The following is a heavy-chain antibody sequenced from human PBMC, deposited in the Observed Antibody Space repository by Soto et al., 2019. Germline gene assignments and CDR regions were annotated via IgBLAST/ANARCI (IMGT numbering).Heavy chain of an antibody. Sequence: PGGSLRLSCAASGFIFSSFGMHWVRQAPGKGLEWVGLIWYDGSRKYYADSVKGRFTISRDNSKNTVFLEMNSLRAEDTAVYYCAIVNGCADDCTLGCLDYWGQGTQVTVSS. V-gene: IGHV3-33*01. CDR2: IWYDGSRK. J-gene: IGHJ4*02. D-gene: IGHD2-21*02. CDR3: AIVNGCADDCTLGCLDY. CDR1: GFIFSSFG.